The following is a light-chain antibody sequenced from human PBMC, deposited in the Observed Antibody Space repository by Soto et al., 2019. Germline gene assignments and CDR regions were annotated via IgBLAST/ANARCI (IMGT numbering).Light chain of an antibody. J-gene: IGLJ2*01. CDR3: SSYAGSNNWV. V-gene: IGLV2-8*01. CDR1: SSDVGGYKY. CDR2: EVS. Sequence: QSVLTQPPSASGSPGQSVTISCTGTSSDVGGYKYVSWYQQHPGKAPKLMIYEVSKRPSGVPDRFSGSKSGNTASLTVSGLQDEDEADYYCSSYAGSNNWVFGGGTKVTAL.